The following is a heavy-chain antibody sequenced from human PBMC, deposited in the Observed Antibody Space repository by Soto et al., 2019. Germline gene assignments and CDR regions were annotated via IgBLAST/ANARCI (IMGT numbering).Heavy chain of an antibody. J-gene: IGHJ4*02. CDR1: GDSITSSSHY. V-gene: IGHV4-39*01. CDR3: ARSSIEPPVFMSPFDS. Sequence: LETLSLTCTVSGDSITSSSHYWGWIRQPPGKGLECIANIYYDGNTYYNPSLKSRVAISLDTSKNQFSLRLNSVTAADTAVYYCARSSIEPPVFMSPFDSWGQGTLVTVS. CDR2: IYYDGNT. D-gene: IGHD6-6*01.